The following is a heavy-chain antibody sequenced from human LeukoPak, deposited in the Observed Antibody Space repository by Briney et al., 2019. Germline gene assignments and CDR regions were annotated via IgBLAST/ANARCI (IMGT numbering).Heavy chain of an antibody. D-gene: IGHD3-16*01. CDR2: FGTAGDT. J-gene: IGHJ2*01. V-gene: IGHV3-13*01. CDR3: ARAISDYYELKTGEYRPPWWYFDL. Sequence: QAGGSLRLSCAASGFTFSNYDMHWVRQAPGKGLEWVSGFGTAGDTYYTGSVKGRFTISREDVKSSLYLQMSSLRAGDTAVYYCARAISDYYELKTGEYRPPWWYFDLWGRGTLVAVSS. CDR1: GFTFSNYD.